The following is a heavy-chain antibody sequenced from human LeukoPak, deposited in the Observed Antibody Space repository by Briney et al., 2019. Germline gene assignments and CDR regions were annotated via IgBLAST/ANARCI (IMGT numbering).Heavy chain of an antibody. J-gene: IGHJ4*02. V-gene: IGHV4-39*01. CDR1: GGSLSGSSYY. CDR3: AKTVWSRLAAGLDS. D-gene: IGHD2-21*02. Sequence: SETLSLTCSVSGGSLSGSSYYWGWIRQPLGKGLEWIGNIYYRGSTYYNPSLKSRVIMSIDTSKNQFSLKVNSVTATDTAVYYCAKTVWSRLAAGLDSSGQGTLVTVSS. CDR2: IYYRGST.